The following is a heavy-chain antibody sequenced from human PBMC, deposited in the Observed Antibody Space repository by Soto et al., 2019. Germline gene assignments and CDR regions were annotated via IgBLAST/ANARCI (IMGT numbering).Heavy chain of an antibody. V-gene: IGHV3-48*03. D-gene: IGHD1-1*01. CDR1: GFTFSSYE. CDR2: IGYSGSTI. Sequence: EVQLVESGGGLVQPGGSLRLSCAASGFTFSSYEMNWVRQTPGKGLEWVSYIGYSGSTIYYADSVKGRFTISRDNAKKSLYLQMNSLRADDTAVYYCARSWNEYFDYWGQGTLVTVSS. CDR3: ARSWNEYFDY. J-gene: IGHJ4*02.